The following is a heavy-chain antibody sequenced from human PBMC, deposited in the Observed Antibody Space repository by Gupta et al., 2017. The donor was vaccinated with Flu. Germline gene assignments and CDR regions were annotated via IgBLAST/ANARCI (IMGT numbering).Heavy chain of an antibody. CDR2: TYYRSKWGD. D-gene: IGHD6-25*01. V-gene: IGHV6-1*01. CDR1: GDSVSSNSAA. Sequence: QVQLQQSGPGLVKPSQTLSLTCAIPGDSVSSNSAAWNWIRQSPSRGLEWLGRTYYRSKWGDDYAESVKSRITINPDTSKNQFSLQLNSVTPEDTAVYFCARERQRLGQEAEGNFDYWGQGTLVTVSS. J-gene: IGHJ4*02. CDR3: ARERQRLGQEAEGNFDY.